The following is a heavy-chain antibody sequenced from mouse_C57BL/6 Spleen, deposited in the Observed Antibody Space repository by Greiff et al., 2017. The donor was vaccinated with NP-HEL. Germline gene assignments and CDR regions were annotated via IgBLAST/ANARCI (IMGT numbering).Heavy chain of an antibody. D-gene: IGHD1-1*01. V-gene: IGHV1-22*01. CDR1: GYTFTDYN. Sequence: EVQLKESGPELVKPGASVKMSCKASGYTFTDYNMHWVKQSHGKSLEWIGYINPNNGGTSYNQKFKGKATLTVNKSSSTAYMELRSLTSEDSAVYYCAREGTTVCFDYWGQGTTLTVSS. CDR2: INPNNGGT. J-gene: IGHJ2*01. CDR3: AREGTTVCFDY.